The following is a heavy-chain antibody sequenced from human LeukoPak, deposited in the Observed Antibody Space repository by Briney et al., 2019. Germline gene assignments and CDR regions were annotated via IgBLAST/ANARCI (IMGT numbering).Heavy chain of an antibody. D-gene: IGHD5-18*01. CDR2: INSDGSST. V-gene: IGHV3-74*01. J-gene: IGHJ4*02. Sequence: GGSLRLSCAASGFTFSSYWMPWVRQAPGKGLVWVSRINSDGSSTTYADSVKGRFTISRDNSKNTLYLQMNSLRAEDTAVYYCATGYSYGVYWGQGTLVTVSS. CDR1: GFTFSSYW. CDR3: ATGYSYGVY.